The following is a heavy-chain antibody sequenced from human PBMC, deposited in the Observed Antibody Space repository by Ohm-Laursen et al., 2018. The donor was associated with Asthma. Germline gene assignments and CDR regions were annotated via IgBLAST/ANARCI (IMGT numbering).Heavy chain of an antibody. CDR1: GFTFRSYA. D-gene: IGHD1-26*01. Sequence: SLRLSCTASGFTFRSYAMHWVRQAPGKGLEWVAVGGSYYDGGLKYYADSVNGRFTVSRDNSKNTLYLQMNSLRAEDTALYYCARIGPEWELPGREYSLHHWGQGTQVTVSS. V-gene: IGHV3-30-3*01. CDR2: GGSYYDGGLK. CDR3: ARIGPEWELPGREYSLHH. J-gene: IGHJ1*01.